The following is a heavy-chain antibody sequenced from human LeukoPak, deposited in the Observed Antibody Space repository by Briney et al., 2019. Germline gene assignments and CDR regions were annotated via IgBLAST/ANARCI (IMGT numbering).Heavy chain of an antibody. V-gene: IGHV1-18*01. Sequence: ASVKVSCKASGYTFTNYGISWVRQAPGQGLEGMGWISAYNGNTNYAQKLQGRVTMTTDTSTSTAYMELRSLRSDDTAVYYCARDLSGSYYYYYMDVWGKGTTVTISS. CDR1: GYTFTNYG. CDR3: ARDLSGSYYYYYMDV. CDR2: ISAYNGNT. J-gene: IGHJ6*03. D-gene: IGHD1-26*01.